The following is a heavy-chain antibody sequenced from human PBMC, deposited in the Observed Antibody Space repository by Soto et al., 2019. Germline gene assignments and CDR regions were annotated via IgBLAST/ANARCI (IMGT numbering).Heavy chain of an antibody. CDR2: IIPIFGTA. V-gene: IGHV1-69*01. CDR3: ASSNRGGSGYPRLYYFDY. CDR1: GGTFSSYA. Sequence: QVQLVQSGAEVKKPGSSVKVSCKASGGTFSSYAISWVRQAPGQGLEWMGGIIPIFGTANYAQKFQGRVTIPADEATSTAYMELSSMRTDNTAVYYCASSNRGGSGYPRLYYFDYWGKGTLVTVSS. D-gene: IGHD3-10*01. J-gene: IGHJ4*02.